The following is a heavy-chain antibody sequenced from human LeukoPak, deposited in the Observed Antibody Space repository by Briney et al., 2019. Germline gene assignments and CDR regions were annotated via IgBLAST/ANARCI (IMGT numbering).Heavy chain of an antibody. V-gene: IGHV4-59*02. CDR2: IHYTGST. D-gene: IGHD2/OR15-2a*01. J-gene: IGHJ5*02. Sequence: SETLSLTCTVSNGSVNSFYWSCIRHTPGKGLECIGYIHYTGSTNYNPSLRSRATISVDTSKNQYSMKVPPLTAADPAVHFCAREGLTPCNFTVCPAQPYFDAWGPGALVTVSS. CDR3: AREGLTPCNFTVCPAQPYFDA. CDR1: NGSVNSFY.